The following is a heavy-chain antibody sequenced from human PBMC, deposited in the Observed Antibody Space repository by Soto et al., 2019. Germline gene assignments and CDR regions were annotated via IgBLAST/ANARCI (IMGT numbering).Heavy chain of an antibody. CDR3: VRHGYCGGGSCDWFDP. CDR2: VTESGNA. D-gene: IGHD2-15*01. CDR1: GDSISPYY. J-gene: IGHJ5*02. V-gene: IGHV4-59*08. Sequence: QVQLQESGPGLVRPSETLSLTCIVSGDSISPYYWSWIRQAPGKGLEWIGYVTESGNANYNPSLTRRFAISVDTSKNLFSLSLKSVTAADTAKYFCVRHGYCGGGSCDWFDPWGPGTQVTVSS.